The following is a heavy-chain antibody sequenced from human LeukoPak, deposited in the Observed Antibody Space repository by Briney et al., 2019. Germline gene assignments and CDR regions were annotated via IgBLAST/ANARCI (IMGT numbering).Heavy chain of an antibody. D-gene: IGHD6-19*01. V-gene: IGHV4-39*07. J-gene: IGHJ4*02. CDR2: INHSGST. CDR3: ARGQYSSGVDY. CDR1: GGSISSSSYY. Sequence: SETLSLTCTVSGGSISSSSYYWGWIRQPPGKGLEWIGEINHSGSTNYNPSLKSRVTISVDTSKNQFSLKLSSVTAADTAVYYCARGQYSSGVDYWGQGTLVTVSS.